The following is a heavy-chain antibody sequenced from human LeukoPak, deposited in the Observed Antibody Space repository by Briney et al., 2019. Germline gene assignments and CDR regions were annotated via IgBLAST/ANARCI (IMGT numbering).Heavy chain of an antibody. V-gene: IGHV1-2*02. CDR2: INPNSGGT. Sequence: ASVKVSCKASGYTFTGYYMHWVRQAPGQGLEWMGWINPNSGGTNYAQKFQGRVTMTRDTSISTAYMELSRLRSDDTAVYYCARVPTSYYYDSSGYYYRVEWFDPWGQGTLVTVSS. J-gene: IGHJ5*02. CDR3: ARVPTSYYYDSSGYYYRVEWFDP. D-gene: IGHD3-22*01. CDR1: GYTFTGYY.